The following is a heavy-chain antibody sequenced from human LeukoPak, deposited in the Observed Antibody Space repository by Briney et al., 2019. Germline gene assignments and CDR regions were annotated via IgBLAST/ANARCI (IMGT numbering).Heavy chain of an antibody. CDR2: INPNINGT. CDR3: ARERTPGSGYGVDY. J-gene: IGHJ4*02. D-gene: IGHD6-25*01. Sequence: ASVKVSCKASGYTFTVYYIQWVRQAPGQGLEWMGWINPNINGTNYAQKFQRRVTMTGDTSISTDYMELSRLRSDDTAVYYCARERTPGSGYGVDYWGQGTVVTVSS. CDR1: GYTFTVYY. V-gene: IGHV1-2*02.